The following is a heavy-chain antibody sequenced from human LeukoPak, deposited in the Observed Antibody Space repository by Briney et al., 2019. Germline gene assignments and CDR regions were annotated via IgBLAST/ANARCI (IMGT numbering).Heavy chain of an antibody. D-gene: IGHD2-8*02. CDR1: GFTFSTFA. Sequence: GASLSLSCAAAGFTFSTFAMSWVRQPGGKGLELVSSIFPSGGEIHYADSVRGRFTISRDNSKSTLSLQMNSLRAEDTAIYYCATYRQVLLPFESWGQGTLVTVSS. V-gene: IGHV3-23*01. J-gene: IGHJ4*02. CDR2: IFPSGGEI. CDR3: ATYRQVLLPFES.